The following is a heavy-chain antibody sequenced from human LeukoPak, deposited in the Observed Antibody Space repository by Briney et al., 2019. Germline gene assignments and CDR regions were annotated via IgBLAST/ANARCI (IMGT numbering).Heavy chain of an antibody. J-gene: IGHJ4*02. CDR3: ARTYGSGSYFD. Sequence: SVTLSLTCSVSNYSICDGYYLGWIRQPPGKGLEGIGGVYRSGANYYTPSLRGRVTVSVDTTKNQFSLKLSSVTAADTAVYYCARTYGSGSYFDWGQGTLVTVSS. D-gene: IGHD3-10*01. CDR1: NYSICDGYY. CDR2: VYRSGAN. V-gene: IGHV4-38-2*02.